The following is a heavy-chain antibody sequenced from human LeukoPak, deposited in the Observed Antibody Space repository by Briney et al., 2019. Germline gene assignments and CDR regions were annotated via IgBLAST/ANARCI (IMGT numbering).Heavy chain of an antibody. CDR1: GFTFSSYA. Sequence: RGSLRLSCAASGFTFSSYAMHWVRQAPGKGLEYVSAISSNGGSTYYANSVKGRFTISRDNSKNTLYLQMGSLRAEDMAVYYCARDRITMVRGVLWRGYFDYWGQGTLVSVSS. V-gene: IGHV3-64*01. J-gene: IGHJ4*02. CDR2: ISSNGGST. D-gene: IGHD3-10*01. CDR3: ARDRITMVRGVLWRGYFDY.